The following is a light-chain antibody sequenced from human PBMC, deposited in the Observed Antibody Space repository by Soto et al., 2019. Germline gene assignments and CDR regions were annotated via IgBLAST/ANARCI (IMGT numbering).Light chain of an antibody. CDR1: NIGSKS. CDR2: YDS. V-gene: IGLV3-21*04. J-gene: IGLJ2*01. Sequence: SYELTQPPSVSVAPGKTARITCGGNNIGSKSVHWYQQKPGQAPVLVIYYDSYRPSGIPERCSGSNSGNTATLTISRVEAGDEADYYCQVWDSSSDHVVFGGGTKLTVL. CDR3: QVWDSSSDHVV.